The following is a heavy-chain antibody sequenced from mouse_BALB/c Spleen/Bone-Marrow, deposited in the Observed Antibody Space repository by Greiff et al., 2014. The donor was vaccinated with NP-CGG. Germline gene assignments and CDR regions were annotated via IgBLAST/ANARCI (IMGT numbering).Heavy chain of an antibody. CDR3: NARGDYDFDYFDY. Sequence: LVESGAELVRSGASVKLSCTASGFNIKDYYMHWVKQRPEQGLEWIGWIDPENGDTEYAPKFQGKATMTADKSSNTAYLQPSSLPSKDPAVYDCNARGDYDFDYFDYWGQGTTLTVSS. V-gene: IGHV14-4*02. J-gene: IGHJ2*01. CDR1: GFNIKDYY. CDR2: IDPENGDT. D-gene: IGHD2-4*01.